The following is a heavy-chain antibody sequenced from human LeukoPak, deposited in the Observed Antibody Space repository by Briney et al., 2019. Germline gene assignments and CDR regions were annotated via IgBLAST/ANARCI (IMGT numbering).Heavy chain of an antibody. CDR3: ARDQGSVAATPGIDY. Sequence: GASVKVSCKASGYTSTSYYMHWVRQAPGQGLEWMGIINPSGGSTSYAQKFQGRVTMTRDTSTSTVYMELSSLRSEDTAVYYCARDQGSVAATPGIDYWGQGTLVTVSS. J-gene: IGHJ4*02. D-gene: IGHD2-15*01. CDR2: INPSGGST. V-gene: IGHV1-46*01. CDR1: GYTSTSYY.